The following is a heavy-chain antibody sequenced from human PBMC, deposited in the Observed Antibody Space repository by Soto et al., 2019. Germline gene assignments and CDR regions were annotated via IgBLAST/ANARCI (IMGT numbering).Heavy chain of an antibody. V-gene: IGHV3-21*01. Sequence: GGSLRLSCAASGFTFSSYSMNWVRQAPGKGLEWVSSISSSSSYIYYADSVKGRFTISRDNAKNSLYLQMNSLGAEDTAVYYCARPYSSSSNYYYMDVWGKGTTVTVSS. CDR3: ARPYSSSSNYYYMDV. CDR2: ISSSSSYI. CDR1: GFTFSSYS. J-gene: IGHJ6*03. D-gene: IGHD6-13*01.